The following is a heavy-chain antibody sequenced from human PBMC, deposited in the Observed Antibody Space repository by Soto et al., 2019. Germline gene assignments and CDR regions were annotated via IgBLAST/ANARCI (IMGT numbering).Heavy chain of an antibody. Sequence: QVQLVQSGAEVKKPGSSVKVSCKASGGSFSNYAITWVRQAPGQGLEWMEGIIPIFGTANYAQKFQGKVTITADESTSTAYMELSSLRSDDTAVYYCARRFEGDSSSWSWFDPWGQGTLVIVSS. V-gene: IGHV1-69*01. D-gene: IGHD6-13*01. J-gene: IGHJ5*02. CDR2: IIPIFGTA. CDR1: GGSFSNYA. CDR3: ARRFEGDSSSWSWFDP.